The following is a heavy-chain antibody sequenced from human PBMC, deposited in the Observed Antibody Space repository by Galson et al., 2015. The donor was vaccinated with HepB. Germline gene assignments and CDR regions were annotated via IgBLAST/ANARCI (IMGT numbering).Heavy chain of an antibody. J-gene: IGHJ5*02. CDR2: VAYHGGND. CDR3: AREFGIVPAALGLKNWFDP. Sequence: LRLSCAASGFTFDNYAMHWIRQAPGEGLEWVAVVAYHGGNDHYADSVRGRFTTSRDNSKNTVYLQMNNLTTADTAVYYCAREFGIVPAALGLKNWFDPWGQGTRVTVSS. V-gene: IGHV3-30-3*01. D-gene: IGHD2-2*01. CDR1: GFTFDNYA.